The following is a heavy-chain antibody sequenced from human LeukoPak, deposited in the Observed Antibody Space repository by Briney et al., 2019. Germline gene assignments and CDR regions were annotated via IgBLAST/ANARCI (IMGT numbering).Heavy chain of an antibody. J-gene: IGHJ4*02. V-gene: IGHV3-30*18. CDR1: GFTFSSYG. CDR3: AKDGGEKYYFDY. Sequence: GGSLRLSCAASGFTFSSYGMHWVRQAPGKGLEWEAVISYDGSNKYYADSVKGRFTISRDNSKNTLYLQMNSLRAEDTAVYYCAKDGGEKYYFDYWGQGTLVTVSS. CDR2: ISYDGSNK. D-gene: IGHD2-21*01.